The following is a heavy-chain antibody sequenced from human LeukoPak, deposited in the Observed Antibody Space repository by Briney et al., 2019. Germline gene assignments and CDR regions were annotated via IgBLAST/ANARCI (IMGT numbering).Heavy chain of an antibody. J-gene: IGHJ6*02. CDR3: ATDLASGPPYYYYGMDV. CDR2: FDPEDGET. D-gene: IGHD2-15*01. CDR1: GYTLTELS. Sequence: ASVKVSCKVSGYTLTELSMHWVRQAPGKGLEWMGGFDPEDGETIYAQKFQGRVTMTEDTSTDTAYMEPSSLRSEDTVVYYCATDLASGPPYYYYGMDVWGQGTTVTVSS. V-gene: IGHV1-24*01.